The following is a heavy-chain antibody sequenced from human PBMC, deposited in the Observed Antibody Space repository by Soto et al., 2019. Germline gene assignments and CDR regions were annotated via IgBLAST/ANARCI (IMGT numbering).Heavy chain of an antibody. CDR2: IYISGST. V-gene: IGHV4-4*07. CDR1: GDSISSSY. CDR3: ARDGPLIAGLSDY. J-gene: IGHJ4*02. D-gene: IGHD6-13*01. Sequence: SETLSLTCTVSGDSISSSYWSWIRQPAGKGLEWIGRIYISGSTNYNPSLKSRVSMSVDTSKNQFSLKLSSVTAADTAVYYCARDGPLIAGLSDYWGLGRLVTVSS.